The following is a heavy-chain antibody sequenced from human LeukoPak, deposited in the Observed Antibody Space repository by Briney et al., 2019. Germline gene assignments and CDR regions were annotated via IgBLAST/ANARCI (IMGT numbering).Heavy chain of an antibody. CDR2: MNPNSGNT. CDR1: GYTLTELS. CDR3: ARDSIVGASSFDY. Sequence: GASVKVSCKVSGYTLTELSMHWVRQAAGQGLEWMGWMNPNSGNTGYAQKFQGRVTMTRNTSISTAYMELSSLRSEDTAVYYCARDSIVGASSFDYWGQGTLVTVSS. D-gene: IGHD1-26*01. V-gene: IGHV1-8*01. J-gene: IGHJ4*02.